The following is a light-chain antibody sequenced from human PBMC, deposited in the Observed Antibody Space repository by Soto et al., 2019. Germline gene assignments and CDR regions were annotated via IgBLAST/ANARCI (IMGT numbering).Light chain of an antibody. V-gene: IGLV2-8*01. Sequence: QSALTQPPSASGSPGQSVTISCTGTSSDVGGYNYVSWYQQHPGKAPQLMIFEVSKRHSGVPDRFSGSKSGNTASLTVSGLQDEDEADYYCSSYAGSNNLVFGGGTKLTVL. CDR2: EVS. CDR3: SSYAGSNNLV. CDR1: SSDVGGYNY. J-gene: IGLJ3*02.